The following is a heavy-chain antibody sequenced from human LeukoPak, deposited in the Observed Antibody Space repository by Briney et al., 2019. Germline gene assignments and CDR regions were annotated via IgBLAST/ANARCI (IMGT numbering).Heavy chain of an antibody. D-gene: IGHD3-9*01. V-gene: IGHV3-21*01. J-gene: IGHJ4*02. CDR2: ISSSSSYI. CDR1: GFTFSSYS. CDR3: ARVPRAFDWFDY. Sequence: GGSLGLSCAASGFTFSSYSMNWVRQAPGNGLEWVSSISSSSSYIYYADSVKGRFTISRDNAKNSLYLQMNSLRAEDTAVYYCARVPRAFDWFDYWGQGTLVTVSS.